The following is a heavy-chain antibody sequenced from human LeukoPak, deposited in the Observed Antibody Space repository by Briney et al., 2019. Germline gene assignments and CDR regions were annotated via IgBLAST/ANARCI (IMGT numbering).Heavy chain of an antibody. Sequence: PSETLSLTSTVSGGSISSSSYYWGWIRQPPGKGLEWIGSIYYSGSTYYNPSLKSRVTISVDTSKNQFSLKLSSVPAADTAVYYCARVGSSGRYALYYFDYWGQGTLVTVSS. J-gene: IGHJ4*02. D-gene: IGHD6-19*01. CDR3: ARVGSSGRYALYYFDY. CDR1: GGSISSSSYY. CDR2: IYYSGST. V-gene: IGHV4-39*07.